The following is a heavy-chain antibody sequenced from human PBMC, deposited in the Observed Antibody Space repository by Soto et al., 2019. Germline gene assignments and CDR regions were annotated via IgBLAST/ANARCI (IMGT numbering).Heavy chain of an antibody. V-gene: IGHV3-73*01. CDR3: TRPGYSSGWYDL. CDR2: IRSKANSYAT. CDR1: GFSFSGSA. J-gene: IGHJ5*02. Sequence: PGGSLRLSCAVSGFSFSGSAIHWVRQASGKGLEWVGRIRSKANSYATAYAASVKGRFTISRDDSKNTAYLQMNSLKTEDTAVYYCTRPGYSSGWYDLWGQGTLVTVSS. D-gene: IGHD6-19*01.